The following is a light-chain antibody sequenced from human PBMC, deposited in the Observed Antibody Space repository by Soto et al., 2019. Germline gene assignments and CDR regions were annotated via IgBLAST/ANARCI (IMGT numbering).Light chain of an antibody. V-gene: IGLV2-8*01. Sequence: QSALTQPPSASGSPGQSVTISCTGTSSDVGGYDYVSWYQQRPGKAPKLMIYDVNKRPSGVPGRFSGSKSGNTASLTVSGLQAEDEADYYCSSYGGSDNLVFGGGTKLTVL. CDR1: SSDVGGYDY. J-gene: IGLJ2*01. CDR3: SSYGGSDNLV. CDR2: DVN.